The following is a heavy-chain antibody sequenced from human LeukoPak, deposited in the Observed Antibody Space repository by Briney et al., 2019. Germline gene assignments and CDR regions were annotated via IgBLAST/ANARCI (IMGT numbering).Heavy chain of an antibody. D-gene: IGHD4-17*01. CDR3: ARDKTGDYGDLNWFDP. Sequence: KPSETLSLTCTVSGGSINNYYWSWIRQPPGKGLEWIGYIYYRGSTNYNPSLKSRVTMSVDTSKNQFSLKLSSVTAADTAVYYCARDKTGDYGDLNWFDPWGQGTLVTVSS. J-gene: IGHJ5*02. CDR2: IYYRGST. CDR1: GGSINNYY. V-gene: IGHV4-59*12.